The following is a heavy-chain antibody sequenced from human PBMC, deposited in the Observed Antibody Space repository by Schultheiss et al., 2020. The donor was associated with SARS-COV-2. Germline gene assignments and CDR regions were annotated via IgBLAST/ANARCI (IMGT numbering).Heavy chain of an antibody. CDR2: ISSSSSYI. D-gene: IGHD2-15*01. V-gene: IGHV3-21*01. J-gene: IGHJ6*03. Sequence: GGSLRLSCAASGFTFSSYAMSWVRQAPGKGLEWVSSISSSSSYIYYADSVKGRFTISRDNAKNSLYLQMNSLRAEDTAVYYCAREVGYYYYMDVWGKGTTVTVSS. CDR1: GFTFSSYA. CDR3: AREVGYYYYMDV.